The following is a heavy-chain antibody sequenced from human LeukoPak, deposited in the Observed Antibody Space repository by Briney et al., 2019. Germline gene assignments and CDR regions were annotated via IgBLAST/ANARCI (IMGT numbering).Heavy chain of an antibody. V-gene: IGHV3-30*02. CDR3: AKDQVVVPAAMDH. Sequence: GGSLRLSCAVSGLILRSYGLHWVRQAPGKGLEWVAFIRLDGTKKYYAESVKGRFTISRDNSKNTPYVQINSLRAEDTAVYYCAKDQVVVPAAMDHWGQGTLVTVYS. D-gene: IGHD2-2*01. CDR2: IRLDGTKK. CDR1: GLILRSYG. J-gene: IGHJ4*02.